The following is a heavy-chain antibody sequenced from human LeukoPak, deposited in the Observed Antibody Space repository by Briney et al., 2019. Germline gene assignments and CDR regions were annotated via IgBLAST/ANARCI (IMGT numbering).Heavy chain of an antibody. V-gene: IGHV3-48*04. CDR1: GFTFSSYS. CDR2: ISSSSSTI. Sequence: PGGSLRLSCAASGFTFSSYSMNWVRQAPGKGLEWVSYISSSSSTIYYADSVKGRFTISRDNAKNSLYLQMNSLRAEDTAVYYCARDFRDSSGYPDAFDIWGQGTMVTVSS. J-gene: IGHJ3*02. CDR3: ARDFRDSSGYPDAFDI. D-gene: IGHD3-22*01.